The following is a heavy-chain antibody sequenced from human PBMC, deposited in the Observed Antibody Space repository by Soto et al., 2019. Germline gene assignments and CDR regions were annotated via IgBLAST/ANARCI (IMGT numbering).Heavy chain of an antibody. Sequence: EVQLVDSGGVVVQPGGSLRLSCAASGFTFDDYTMHWVRQRPGKGLEWVSLVSWDSDNRIYADSVKGRFTISRDNINNSLFLQMNSLRAEDTAVYFCVKGASGAGFVFDFWGLGTMVTVSS. D-gene: IGHD3-3*01. J-gene: IGHJ3*01. CDR3: VKGASGAGFVFDF. CDR1: GFTFDDYT. V-gene: IGHV3-43*01. CDR2: VSWDSDNR.